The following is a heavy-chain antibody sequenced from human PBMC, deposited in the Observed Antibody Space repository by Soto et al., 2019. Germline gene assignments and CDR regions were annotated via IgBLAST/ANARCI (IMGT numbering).Heavy chain of an antibody. D-gene: IGHD1-26*01. V-gene: IGHV4-59*11. Sequence: QVQLQESGPGLVKPSETLSLTCTVSGGSISSHYWSWIRQPPGKGLEWIGFISYSGSTSYNPSLKSGVTIAVDTSKNQLSLKLSSVTAADTAVYDCARYGGTYYVYWGQGTLVTVSS. CDR2: ISYSGST. CDR3: ARYGGTYYVY. CDR1: GGSISSHY. J-gene: IGHJ4*02.